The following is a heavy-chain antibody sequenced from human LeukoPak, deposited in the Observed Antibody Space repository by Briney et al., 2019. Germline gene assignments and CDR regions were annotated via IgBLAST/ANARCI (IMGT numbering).Heavy chain of an antibody. CDR2: IYYSGST. D-gene: IGHD3-22*01. J-gene: IGHJ3*02. Sequence: SETLSLTCTVSGGSISSYYWSWIRQPPGKGLEWIGYIYYSGSTNYNPSLKSRVTISVDTSKSQFSPKLSSVTAADTAVYYCARSRRNYDSSGLRDAFDIWGQGTMVTVSS. CDR1: GGSISSYY. V-gene: IGHV4-59*08. CDR3: ARSRRNYDSSGLRDAFDI.